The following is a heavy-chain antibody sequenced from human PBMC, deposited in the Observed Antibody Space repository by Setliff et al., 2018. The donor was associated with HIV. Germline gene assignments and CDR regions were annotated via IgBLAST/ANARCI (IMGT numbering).Heavy chain of an antibody. V-gene: IGHV1-3*01. Sequence: ASVKVSCKASGYTFTTYAMHWVRQAPGQRLEWMGWIDAGNGNTKYSQKFQGRVTITRDTSASTAYLELSSLRSEDTAVYYCARNQGDSSGWYAGDYWGHGTLVT. J-gene: IGHJ4*01. CDR3: ARNQGDSSGWYAGDY. CDR2: IDAGNGNT. CDR1: GYTFTTYA. D-gene: IGHD6-19*01.